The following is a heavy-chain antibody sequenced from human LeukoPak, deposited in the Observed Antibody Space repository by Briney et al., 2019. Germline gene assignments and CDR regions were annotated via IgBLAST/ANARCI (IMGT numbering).Heavy chain of an antibody. J-gene: IGHJ2*01. CDR1: GGSISSYY. CDR2: IYYSGST. D-gene: IGHD6-13*01. Sequence: SETLSLTCTVSGGSISSYYWSWIRQPPGKGLEWIGYIYYSGSTNYNPSLKSRVTISVDTSKNQFSLKLSSVTAADTAVYYCARGYSSSWYLWYFDLWGRGTLVTVSS. V-gene: IGHV4-59*08. CDR3: ARGYSSSWYLWYFDL.